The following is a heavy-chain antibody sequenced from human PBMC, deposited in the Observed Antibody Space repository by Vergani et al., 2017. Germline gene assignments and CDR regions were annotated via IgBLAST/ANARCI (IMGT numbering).Heavy chain of an antibody. D-gene: IGHD2-15*01. CDR2: INSNSGNP. CDR1: GYTFTNYA. J-gene: IGHJ5*02. Sequence: QVQLVQSGSEVKKPGASVKVSCRASGYTFTNYALNWVRQAPGQGLEWMGWINSNSGNPTYAQGFKGRFVFSLDSSVSTSYLQINSLQPEDTAVYYCVRNRAGSCTGESCYSGWFDPWGQGTLVTVSS. CDR3: VRNRAGSCTGESCYSGWFDP. V-gene: IGHV7-4-1*02.